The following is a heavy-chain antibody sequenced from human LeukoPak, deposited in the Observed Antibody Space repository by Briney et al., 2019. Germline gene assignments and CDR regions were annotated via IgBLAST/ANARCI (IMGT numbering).Heavy chain of an antibody. V-gene: IGHV3-15*01. D-gene: IGHD3-22*01. J-gene: IGHJ5*02. Sequence: PSETLSLTCAVSGGSISSSNWWSWVRQAPGKGLEWVGRIKSKGGGGTTDYAAPVKGRFTISRDDSKNTLYLQMNSLESEDTAVYYCAHVVTMTGLMLGSWGQGTLVTVSS. CDR2: IKSKGGGGTT. CDR3: AHVVTMTGLMLGS. CDR1: GGSISSSNW.